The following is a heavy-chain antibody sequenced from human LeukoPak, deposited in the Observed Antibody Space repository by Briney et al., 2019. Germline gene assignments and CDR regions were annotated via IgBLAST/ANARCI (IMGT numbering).Heavy chain of an antibody. D-gene: IGHD2-21*01. CDR2: IQKDGSQK. CDR1: GFTFDDYG. CDR3: ATVAGYFDY. J-gene: IGHJ4*02. V-gene: IGHV3-7*01. Sequence: GGSLRLSCAASGFTFDDYGMSWVRQAPGKGLEWVASIQKDGSQKYYLESVKGRFTISRDNTKNSLYLRMSSLRADDTAVYFCATVAGYFDYWGQGTLVTVSS.